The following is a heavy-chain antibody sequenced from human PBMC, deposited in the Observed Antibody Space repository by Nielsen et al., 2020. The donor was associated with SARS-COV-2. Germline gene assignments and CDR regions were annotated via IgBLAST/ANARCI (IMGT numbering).Heavy chain of an antibody. CDR2: TYYRSKWYN. Sequence: WIRQSPSRGLEWLGRTYYRSKWYNDYAVSAKSRITINPDTSKNQFSLHLNSVTPEDTAVYYCARARGAYGDYYYYYYTDVWDKGTTVTVSS. V-gene: IGHV6-1*01. CDR3: ARARGAYGDYYYYYYTDV. D-gene: IGHD4-17*01. J-gene: IGHJ6*03.